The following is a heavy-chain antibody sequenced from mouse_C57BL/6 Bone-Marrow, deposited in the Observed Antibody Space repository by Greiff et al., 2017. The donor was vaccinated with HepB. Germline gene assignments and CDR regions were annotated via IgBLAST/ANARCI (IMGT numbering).Heavy chain of an antibody. J-gene: IGHJ2*01. Sequence: VKLMESGAELARPGASVKLSCKASGYTFTSYGISWVKQRTGQGLEWIGEIYPRSGNTYYNEKFKGKATLTADKSSSTAYMELRSLTSEDSAVYFCARSPPVVATPYYFDYWGQGTTLTVSS. V-gene: IGHV1-81*01. CDR3: ARSPPVVATPYYFDY. D-gene: IGHD1-1*01. CDR1: GYTFTSYG. CDR2: IYPRSGNT.